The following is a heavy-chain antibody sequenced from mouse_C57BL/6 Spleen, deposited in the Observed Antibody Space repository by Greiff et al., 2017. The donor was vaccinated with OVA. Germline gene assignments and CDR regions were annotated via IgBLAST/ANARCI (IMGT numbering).Heavy chain of an antibody. CDR3: ARGFDTTVVAYYFDY. CDR1: GFNIKDYY. V-gene: IGHV1-69*01. D-gene: IGHD1-1*01. Sequence: VQLQQSGAELVKPGASVKLSCTASGFNIKDYYMHWVKQRTEQGLEWIGEIDPSDSYTNYNQKFKGKSTLTVDKSSSTAYMQLSSLTSEDSAVYYCARGFDTTVVAYYFDYWGQGTTLTVSS. J-gene: IGHJ2*01. CDR2: IDPSDSYT.